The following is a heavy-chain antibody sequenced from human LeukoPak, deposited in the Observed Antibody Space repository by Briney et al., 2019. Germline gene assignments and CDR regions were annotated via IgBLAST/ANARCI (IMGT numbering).Heavy chain of an antibody. J-gene: IGHJ5*02. CDR3: EXXXXIVXVXGAXTFMPNWFDP. V-gene: IGHV1-18*01. D-gene: IGHD2-15*01. CDR2: ISAYNGNT. Sequence: KVXXKXSGYTFTSYGISWVRQAPGQGLEWMGWISAYNGNTNYAQKLQGRVTMTTDTSTSTAYMELRSLRSDDTAVYYCEXXXXIVXVXGAXTFMPNWFDPWGQGTLVTVSS. CDR1: GYTFTSYG.